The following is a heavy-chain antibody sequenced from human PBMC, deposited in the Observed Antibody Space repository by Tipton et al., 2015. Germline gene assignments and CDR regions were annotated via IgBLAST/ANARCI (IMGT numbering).Heavy chain of an antibody. Sequence: LRLSCTVSGGSISNGGYYWSWIRQYAGKGLEWIGHINYRGTTYYNPSLKSRVTISVDTSKNQFSLKLSSVTAADTAAYYCAGQQWLVSYYFDFWGQGTLVTVSS. CDR2: INYRGTT. CDR1: GGSISNGGYY. CDR3: AGQQWLVSYYFDF. D-gene: IGHD6-19*01. J-gene: IGHJ4*02. V-gene: IGHV4-31*03.